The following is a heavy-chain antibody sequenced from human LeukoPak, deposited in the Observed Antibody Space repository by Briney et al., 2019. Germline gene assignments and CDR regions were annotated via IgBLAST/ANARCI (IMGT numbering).Heavy chain of an antibody. CDR1: GGTFSSYA. J-gene: IGHJ6*03. CDR2: IIPIFGTA. V-gene: IGHV1-69*05. CDR3: ARESYYYYYMDV. Sequence: SVRVSCKASGGTFSSYAISWVRQAPGQGLEWMGGIIPIFGTANYAQKFQGRVTITTDESTSTAYMELSSLRSEDTAVYYCARESYYYYYMDVWGKGTTVTVSS.